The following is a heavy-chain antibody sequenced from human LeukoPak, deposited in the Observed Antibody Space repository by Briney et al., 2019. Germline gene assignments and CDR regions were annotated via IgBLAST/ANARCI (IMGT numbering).Heavy chain of an antibody. J-gene: IGHJ4*02. CDR1: GVSVSSSNYY. Sequence: YPSGTLSLTCTVSGVSVSSSNYYWSWIRQPPGKGLEWIGTMYYSGTSYYNPSLTRRVTISVYTSKNQFSLELSSVSAADTAVFYCASWFGRSAYFDYWGQGALVTVSS. V-gene: IGHV4-39*01. D-gene: IGHD3-3*01. CDR3: ASWFGRSAYFDY. CDR2: MYYSGTS.